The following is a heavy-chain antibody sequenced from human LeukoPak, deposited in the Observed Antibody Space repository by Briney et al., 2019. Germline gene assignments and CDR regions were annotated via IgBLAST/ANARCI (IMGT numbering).Heavy chain of an antibody. Sequence: GGSLRLSCAASGFTFSSYGMHWVRQAPGKGLEWVAFIRYDGSNKYYADSVKGRFTISRDNSKNTLCLQMNSLRAEDTTVYYCAKVKGPYYHILTGYHFDYWGQGTLVTVSS. V-gene: IGHV3-30*02. CDR2: IRYDGSNK. J-gene: IGHJ4*02. CDR3: AKVKGPYYHILTGYHFDY. CDR1: GFTFSSYG. D-gene: IGHD3-9*01.